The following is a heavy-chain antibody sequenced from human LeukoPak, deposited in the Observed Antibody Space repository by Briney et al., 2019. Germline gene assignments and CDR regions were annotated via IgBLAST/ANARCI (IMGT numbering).Heavy chain of an antibody. J-gene: IGHJ4*02. CDR2: IYHSGCT. CDR1: TGSNCSGGYY. D-gene: IGHD2-2*01. Sequence: SQTLSLTCSVSTGSNCSGGYYWRWLRKPPGKVRGWNAYIYHSGCTHYNPSLKTRVTISLDGSENQFPLNLSSVTAADTAVYYCARDSTDIVVVPGLDYWGQGTLVTVSS. CDR3: ARDSTDIVVVPGLDY. V-gene: IGHV4-30-2*01.